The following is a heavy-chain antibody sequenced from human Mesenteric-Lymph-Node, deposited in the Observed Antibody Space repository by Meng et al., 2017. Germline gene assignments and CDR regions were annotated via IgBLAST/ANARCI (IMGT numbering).Heavy chain of an antibody. D-gene: IGHD1-26*01. V-gene: IGHV6-1*01. CDR2: TYYRSTWYN. Sequence: SETLSPTCAIPGDSASSNSATWNWIRQSPSRGLEWLGRTYYRSTWYNDYAVSVKSRITINADTSKNQFSLQLNSVTPEDTAVYYCARAGWELRVYYYCGMDVWGQGTTVTVSS. CDR1: GDSASSNSAT. J-gene: IGHJ6*02. CDR3: ARAGWELRVYYYCGMDV.